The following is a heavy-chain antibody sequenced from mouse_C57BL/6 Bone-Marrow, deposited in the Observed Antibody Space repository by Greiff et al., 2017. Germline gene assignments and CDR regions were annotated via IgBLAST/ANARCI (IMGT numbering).Heavy chain of an antibody. J-gene: IGHJ3*01. CDR2: ISSGGSYT. CDR3: ARQAWFAY. CDR1: GFTFSSYG. V-gene: IGHV5-6*02. Sequence: EVMLVESGGDLVKPGGSLKLSCAASGFTFSSYGMSWVRQTPDKRLEWVATISSGGSYTYYPDSVKGRFTISRDNAKNTLYLQMSSLKSEDTAMYYCARQAWFAYWGQGTLVTVSA.